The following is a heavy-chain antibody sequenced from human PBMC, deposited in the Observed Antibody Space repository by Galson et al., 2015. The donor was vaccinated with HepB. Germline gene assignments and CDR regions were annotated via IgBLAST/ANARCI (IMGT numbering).Heavy chain of an antibody. J-gene: IGHJ4*02. V-gene: IGHV3-30*04. CDR1: GFTFSSYA. Sequence: LRLSCAASGFTFSSYAMHWVRQAPGKGLEWVAVISYDGSNKYYADSVKGRFTISRDNSKNTLYLQMNSLRAEDTAVYYCARGYCSGGSCYNFDYWGQGTLVTVSS. CDR2: ISYDGSNK. D-gene: IGHD2-15*01. CDR3: ARGYCSGGSCYNFDY.